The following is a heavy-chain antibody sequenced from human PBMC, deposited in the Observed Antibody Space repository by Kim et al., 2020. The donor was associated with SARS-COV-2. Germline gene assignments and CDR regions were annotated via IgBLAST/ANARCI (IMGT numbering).Heavy chain of an antibody. CDR3: ARCGKVRGVAAGWFDP. Sequence: SETLSLTCTVSGGSISSSSYYWGWIRQPPGKGLEWIGSIYYSGSTYYNPSLKSRVTISVDTSKNQFSLKLSSVTAADTAVYYCARCGKVRGVAAGWFDPWGQGTLVTVSS. J-gene: IGHJ5*02. D-gene: IGHD3-10*01. CDR2: IYYSGST. CDR1: GGSISSSSYY. V-gene: IGHV4-39*01.